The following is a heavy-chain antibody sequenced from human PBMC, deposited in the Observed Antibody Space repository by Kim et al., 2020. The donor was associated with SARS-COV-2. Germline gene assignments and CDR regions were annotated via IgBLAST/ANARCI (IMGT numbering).Heavy chain of an antibody. J-gene: IGHJ6*02. V-gene: IGHV3-74*01. CDR2: INGDGSGT. CDR3: ARGNHHGMDV. CDR1: EFTFSNYW. Sequence: GGSLRLSCAASEFTFSNYWMHWVRQAPGRGLVWVSRINGDGSGTIYADSVKGRFTVSRDNAKNTLFLQMSSLRAEDTAVYYCARGNHHGMDVWGQGTTVT.